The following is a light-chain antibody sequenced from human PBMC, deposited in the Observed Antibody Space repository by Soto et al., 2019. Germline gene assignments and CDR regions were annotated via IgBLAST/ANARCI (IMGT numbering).Light chain of an antibody. J-gene: IGLJ1*01. Sequence: SYELTQPPSVSVAPGQTARITCGGNNIGSNTVHWYQQRPGQAPVLVVYDDSDRPSGIPERFSGSNSGTTATLTISRVEAGDEADYYCQVWDSSSDPYVFGTGTKLTVL. CDR1: NIGSNT. V-gene: IGLV3-21*02. CDR2: DDS. CDR3: QVWDSSSDPYV.